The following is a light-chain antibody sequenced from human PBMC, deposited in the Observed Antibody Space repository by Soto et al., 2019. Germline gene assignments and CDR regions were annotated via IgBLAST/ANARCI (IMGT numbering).Light chain of an antibody. Sequence: NFMLTQPHSVSESPGKTVIVSCTRDTGRIASNYVQWYQQRPGSAPTTVIFEDNQRPSGVPDRFSGSIDSSSNSASLTISGLRSEDEADYYCATWDDSLSGVVFGGGTKLTVL. CDR1: TGRIASNY. V-gene: IGLV6-57*04. J-gene: IGLJ2*01. CDR2: EDN. CDR3: ATWDDSLSGVV.